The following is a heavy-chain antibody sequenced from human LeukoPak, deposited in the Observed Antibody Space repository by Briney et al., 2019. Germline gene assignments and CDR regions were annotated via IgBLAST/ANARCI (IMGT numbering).Heavy chain of an antibody. J-gene: IGHJ3*02. CDR2: IWYDGSNK. V-gene: IGHV3-33*03. D-gene: IGHD5-12*01. Sequence: GRSLRLSCAASGFTFSNYGMHWVRQAPGKGLEWVAVIWYDGSNKYYADSVEGRFTISRDNAKNSLYLQMNSLRAEDTAVYYCARASGYEDAFDIWGQGTMVTVSS. CDR1: GFTFSNYG. CDR3: ARASGYEDAFDI.